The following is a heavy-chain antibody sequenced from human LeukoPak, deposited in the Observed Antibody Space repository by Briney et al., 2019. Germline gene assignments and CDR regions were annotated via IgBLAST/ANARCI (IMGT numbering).Heavy chain of an antibody. D-gene: IGHD5-18*01. J-gene: IGHJ4*02. CDR2: ISGGSNTI. CDR1: GFTFSIYS. CDR3: ATPADTTLDY. Sequence: SGGSLRLSCAASGFTFSIYSMNWVRQAPGKGLEWVSYISGGSNTIYYADSVKGRFTISRDNAKNSLYLQMNSLRAEDTALYYCATPADTTLDYWGQGTLVTVSS. V-gene: IGHV3-48*01.